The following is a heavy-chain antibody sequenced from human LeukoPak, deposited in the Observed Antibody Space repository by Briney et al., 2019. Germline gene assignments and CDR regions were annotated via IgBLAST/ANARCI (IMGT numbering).Heavy chain of an antibody. D-gene: IGHD4-17*01. J-gene: IGHJ4*02. CDR2: MNHTSGNT. CDR3: ARDYVEGH. Sequence: ASVKVSCKSSGYTFTSYDINWMRQATGQGRECREWMNHTSGNTGYAQNFQGRATMTRNPSISTVYMELSSLRSEATAVYYCARDYVEGHWGQGTLVTVSS. V-gene: IGHV1-8*01. CDR1: GYTFTSYD.